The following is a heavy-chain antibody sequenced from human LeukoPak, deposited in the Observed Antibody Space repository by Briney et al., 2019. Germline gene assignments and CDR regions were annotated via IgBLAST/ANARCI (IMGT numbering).Heavy chain of an antibody. CDR3: ARGETSRGLLVDY. CDR1: GGSISSGGYY. V-gene: IGHV4-31*03. J-gene: IGHJ4*02. CDR2: IYYSGST. D-gene: IGHD2-2*01. Sequence: PSQTLSLTCTVSGGSISSGGYYWSWIRQHPGKGLEWIGYIYYSGSTYYNPSLKSRVTISVDTSKNQFSLKLSSVTAADTAVYYCARGETSRGLLVDYWGQGTLVTVSS.